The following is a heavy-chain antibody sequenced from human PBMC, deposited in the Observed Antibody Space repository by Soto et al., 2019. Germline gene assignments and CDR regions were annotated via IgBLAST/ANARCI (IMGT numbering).Heavy chain of an antibody. Sequence: PGGSLRLSCAASGFTFSSYAMSWVRQAPGKGLEWVSAISGSGGSTYYADSVKGRFTISRDNSKNTLYLQMNSLRAEDTAVYYCAKGHVPIGEGYYYYYMDVWGKGTTVTVSS. CDR1: GFTFSSYA. V-gene: IGHV3-23*01. J-gene: IGHJ6*03. CDR2: ISGSGGST. CDR3: AKGHVPIGEGYYYYYMDV. D-gene: IGHD3-10*01.